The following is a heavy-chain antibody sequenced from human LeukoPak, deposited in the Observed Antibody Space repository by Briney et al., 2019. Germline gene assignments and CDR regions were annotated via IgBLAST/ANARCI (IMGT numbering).Heavy chain of an antibody. CDR3: AKYGEMGTNYYDSSGYRYYFDY. CDR1: GFTFSSYG. CDR2: IWYDGSNK. D-gene: IGHD3-22*01. V-gene: IGHV3-33*06. J-gene: IGHJ4*02. Sequence: PGRSLRLSCAASGFTFSSYGMHWVRQAPGKGLEWVAVIWYDGSNKYYADSVKGRFTISRDNSKNTLYLQMNSLRAEDTAVYYCAKYGEMGTNYYDSSGYRYYFDYWGQGTLVTVSS.